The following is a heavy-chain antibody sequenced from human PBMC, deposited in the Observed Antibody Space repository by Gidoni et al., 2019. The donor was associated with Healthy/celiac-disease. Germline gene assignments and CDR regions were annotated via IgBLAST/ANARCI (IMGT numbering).Heavy chain of an antibody. J-gene: IGHJ5*02. V-gene: IGHV3-23*04. CDR1: GFPFSSYA. Sequence: EVQLVESGGGLVQPGGSLRLSCAASGFPFSSYAMSWVRQAPGKGLEWVSAISGSGGSTYYADSVKGRFTISRDNSKNTLYLQMNSLRAEDTAVYYCAKEPDRIAAAGTSVFDPWGQGTLVTVSS. D-gene: IGHD6-13*01. CDR3: AKEPDRIAAAGTSVFDP. CDR2: ISGSGGST.